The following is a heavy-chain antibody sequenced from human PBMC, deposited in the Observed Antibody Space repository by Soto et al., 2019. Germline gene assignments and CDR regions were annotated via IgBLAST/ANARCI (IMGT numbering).Heavy chain of an antibody. Sequence: QAQLVQSGAEVKKPGASVKVSCKASGYTFTGYDINWVRQATGQGLEWMGWMNTNRGNTGYAQNFQGRVTMTRDNSITTGYMELTSLRDGDSAVYYCAGEKVGTTGIDFWGQGTLVTVSS. V-gene: IGHV1-8*01. D-gene: IGHD1-26*01. CDR1: GYTFTGYD. CDR2: MNTNRGNT. CDR3: AGEKVGTTGIDF. J-gene: IGHJ4*02.